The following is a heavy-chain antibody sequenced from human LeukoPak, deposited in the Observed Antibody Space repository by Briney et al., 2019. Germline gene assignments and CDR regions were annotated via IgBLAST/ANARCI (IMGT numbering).Heavy chain of an antibody. D-gene: IGHD1-26*01. CDR1: GGSFSGYY. J-gene: IGHJ4*02. Sequence: SETLSLTCAVYGGSFSGYYWSWIRQPPGKGLEWIGEINHSGSTNYNPSLKSRVTISVDTSRNQFSLKLSSVTAADTAVYYCASVGSYEYWGLGTLVTVSS. V-gene: IGHV4-34*01. CDR2: INHSGST. CDR3: ASVGSYEY.